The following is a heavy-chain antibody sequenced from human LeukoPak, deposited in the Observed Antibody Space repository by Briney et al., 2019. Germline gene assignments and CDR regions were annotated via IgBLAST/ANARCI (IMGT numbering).Heavy chain of an antibody. J-gene: IGHJ5*02. D-gene: IGHD2-21*02. CDR1: GYSFSNYW. V-gene: IGHV5-51*01. CDR2: IYPGDSAT. CDR3: ARLPYCGGDCYPNWFDT. Sequence: PGESLQISCKGSGYSFSNYWIGWVRQLPGKGLELMGVIYPGDSATRYSPSFQGQVAISVDKSIRTAYLQWSSLKASDIAMYYCARLPYCGGDCYPNWFDTWGQGTLVTVSS.